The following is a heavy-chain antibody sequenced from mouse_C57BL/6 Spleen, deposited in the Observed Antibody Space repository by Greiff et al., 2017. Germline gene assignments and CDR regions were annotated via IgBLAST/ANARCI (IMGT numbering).Heavy chain of an antibody. CDR2: IYPRDGST. J-gene: IGHJ1*03. V-gene: IGHV1-85*01. CDR1: GYTFTSYD. D-gene: IGHD3-2*02. CDR3: EFQDWYFDV. Sequence: QVQLQQSGPELVKPGASVKLSCKASGYTFTSYDINWVQQRPGKGLEWIGWIYPRDGSTKYNEKFKGKATLTVDTSSSTAYMELHSLTSEDSAVYFCEFQDWYFDVWGTGTTVTVSS.